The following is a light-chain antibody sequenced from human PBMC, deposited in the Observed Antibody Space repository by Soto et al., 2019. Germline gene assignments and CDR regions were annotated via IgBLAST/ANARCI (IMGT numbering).Light chain of an antibody. CDR2: EVS. J-gene: IGLJ2*01. V-gene: IGLV2-14*01. Sequence: QSALTQPASVSGSPGQSITISCTGTSSDVGAYNYVSWYQQHPGKAPQLMIYEVSNRPSGVSNRFSGSRSGNTASLTISGLQAEDEADYYCSSYTSISTPVFGGGTKLTVL. CDR1: SSDVGAYNY. CDR3: SSYTSISTPV.